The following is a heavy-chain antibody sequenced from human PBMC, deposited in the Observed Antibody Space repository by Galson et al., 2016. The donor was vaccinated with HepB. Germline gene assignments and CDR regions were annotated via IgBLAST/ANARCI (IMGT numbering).Heavy chain of an antibody. Sequence: SLRLSCAASGFTFSGHGMHWVRQAPGRGLEWVAVISNDGSDKQYVDSVKGRFTVSRDNSKNTLFLQMNSLRVEDTAVYYCASQGKDFWSGSPDFWGQGTLVTVSS. D-gene: IGHD3-3*01. CDR3: ASQGKDFWSGSPDF. CDR1: GFTFSGHG. V-gene: IGHV3-30*03. CDR2: ISNDGSDK. J-gene: IGHJ4*02.